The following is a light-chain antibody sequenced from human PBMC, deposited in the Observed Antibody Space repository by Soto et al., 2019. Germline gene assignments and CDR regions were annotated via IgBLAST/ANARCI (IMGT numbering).Light chain of an antibody. V-gene: IGLV1-40*01. Sequence: QSVLTQPPSVSAAPGQKVTISCSGSSSNIGNNYVSWYQQLPGTAPKLLIYGNSNRPSGVPDRFSGSKSGTSASLAITGLQADDEADYYCQSYDTSLRGVFGGGTKVTVL. CDR1: SSNIGNNY. CDR2: GNS. CDR3: QSYDTSLRGV. J-gene: IGLJ2*01.